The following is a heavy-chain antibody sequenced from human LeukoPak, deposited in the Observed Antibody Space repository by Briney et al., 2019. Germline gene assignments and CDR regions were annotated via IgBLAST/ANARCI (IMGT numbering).Heavy chain of an antibody. J-gene: IGHJ4*02. Sequence: PGGSLRLSCVASGFSFSTSWMSWVRQAPGRGLEWVANINQDGSEIYYVDSVKGRFTISRDNAKNSLYLQMNSLRAEDTAVYYCAKLWSLRLSRYCDYWGQGTLVTVSS. CDR2: INQDGSEI. CDR3: AKLWSLRLSRYCDY. V-gene: IGHV3-7*03. D-gene: IGHD2-21*01. CDR1: GFSFSTSW.